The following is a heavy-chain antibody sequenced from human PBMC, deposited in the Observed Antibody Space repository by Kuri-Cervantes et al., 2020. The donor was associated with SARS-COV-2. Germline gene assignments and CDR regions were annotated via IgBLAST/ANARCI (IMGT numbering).Heavy chain of an antibody. J-gene: IGHJ4*02. D-gene: IGHD3-3*02. CDR1: GGSISSYY. CDR3: ARHFRHRQHFDY. CDR2: IYTSGST. V-gene: IGHV4-4*07. Sequence: ESLKISCTVSGGSISSYYWSWIRQPAGKGLEWIGRIYTSGSTNYNPSLKSRVTMSVDTSKNQFSLKLSSVTAADTAVYYCARHFRHRQHFDYWGQGTLVTVSS.